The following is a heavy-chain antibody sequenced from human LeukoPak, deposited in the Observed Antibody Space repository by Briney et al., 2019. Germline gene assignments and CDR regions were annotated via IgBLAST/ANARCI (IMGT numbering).Heavy chain of an antibody. V-gene: IGHV4-59*12. D-gene: IGHD3-10*01. J-gene: IGHJ4*02. CDR3: ARGGYYGSGSSFDY. Sequence: SETLSLTCTVSGGSISSYYWSWIRQPPGKGLEWIGYIYYSGSTNYNPSLKSRVTISVDTSKNQFSLKLSSVTAADTAVYYCARGGYYGSGSSFDYWGQGTLVTVSS. CDR2: IYYSGST. CDR1: GGSISSYY.